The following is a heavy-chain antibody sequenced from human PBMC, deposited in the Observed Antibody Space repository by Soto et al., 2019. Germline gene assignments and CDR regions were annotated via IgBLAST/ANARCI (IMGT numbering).Heavy chain of an antibody. CDR3: ARLYCSSTSCRLDY. J-gene: IGHJ4*02. CDR1: GYTFTGYY. Sequence: QVQLVQSGAEVKKPGASVKVSCKASGYTFTGYYMHWVRQAPGQGLEWMGWINPNSGDTNYAQKFQGWVTMTRDTSISTAYMELSRLRSDDTAVYYCARLYCSSTSCRLDYWGQGTLVTVSS. V-gene: IGHV1-2*04. CDR2: INPNSGDT. D-gene: IGHD2-2*01.